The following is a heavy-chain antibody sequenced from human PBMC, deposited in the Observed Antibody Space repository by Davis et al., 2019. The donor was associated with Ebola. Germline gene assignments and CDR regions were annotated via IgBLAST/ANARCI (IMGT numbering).Heavy chain of an antibody. CDR2: IYYSGST. Sequence: SETLSLTCTVSGGSISSSYWSWIRQPPGKGLEWIGYIYYSGSTNYNPSLKSRVTISVDTSKNQFSLKLSSVTAADTAVYYCARATAEYYYDSSGYYSYGDAFDIWGQGTMVTVSS. CDR3: ARATAEYYYDSSGYYSYGDAFDI. J-gene: IGHJ3*02. D-gene: IGHD3-22*01. V-gene: IGHV4-59*12. CDR1: GGSISSSY.